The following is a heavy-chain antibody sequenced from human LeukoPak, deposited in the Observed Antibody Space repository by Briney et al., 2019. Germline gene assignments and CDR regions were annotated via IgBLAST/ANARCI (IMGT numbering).Heavy chain of an antibody. V-gene: IGHV3-21*01. CDR2: ISSSSSYI. D-gene: IGHD2-8*01. CDR1: GFTFSSYS. CDR3: ARERYCTNGVCYRYYFDY. J-gene: IGHJ4*02. Sequence: GGSLRLSCAASGFTFSSYSMNWVRQAPGKGLEWVSSISSSSSYIYYADSVKGRFTISRDNAKNSLYLQMNSLRAEDTAVYYCARERYCTNGVCYRYYFDYWGQGTLVTVSS.